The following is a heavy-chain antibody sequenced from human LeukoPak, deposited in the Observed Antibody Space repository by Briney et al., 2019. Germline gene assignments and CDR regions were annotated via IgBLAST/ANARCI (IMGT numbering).Heavy chain of an antibody. CDR3: TRSIAVAGARSWFDP. CDR2: IWYDGSEK. V-gene: IGHV3-33*01. J-gene: IGHJ5*02. CDR1: GFTFSTYG. D-gene: IGHD6-19*01. Sequence: GGSLRLSCAASGFTFSTYGMHWVRQAPGKGLEWVALIWYDGSEKYYADSVKGRFTISRDNSKNTLYLQMNSLRVEDTAVYSCTRSIAVAGARSWFDPWGQGTLVTVSS.